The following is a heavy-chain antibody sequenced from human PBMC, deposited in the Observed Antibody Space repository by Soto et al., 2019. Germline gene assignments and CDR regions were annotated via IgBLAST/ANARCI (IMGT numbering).Heavy chain of an antibody. J-gene: IGHJ4*02. CDR1: GFTFSDYY. D-gene: IGHD2-8*02. Sequence: EVQLVESGGGLVQPGGSLRLSCAASGFTFSDYYMDWVRQAPGKGLEWVGRSKNKADSYTTEYAASVKGRFSISRDASKNSLYLQMNSLKNEDTAVYYCTVWGMGNDFAAAWGQGILVTVSS. CDR2: SKNKADSYTT. CDR3: TVWGMGNDFAAA. V-gene: IGHV3-72*01.